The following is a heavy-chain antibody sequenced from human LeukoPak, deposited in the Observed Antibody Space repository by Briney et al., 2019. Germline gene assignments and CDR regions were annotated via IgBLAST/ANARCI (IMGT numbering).Heavy chain of an antibody. CDR1: GGSFSGYY. CDR2: INHSGST. D-gene: IGHD6-13*01. J-gene: IGHJ6*02. CDR3: ARERPAAADGTFYYGMDV. V-gene: IGHV4-34*01. Sequence: PSETLSLTCAVYGGSFSGYYWSWIRQPPGKGLEWIGEINHSGSTNYNPSLKSRVTISVDTSRKQFSLSLTSVTAADTAVYFCARERPAAADGTFYYGMDVWGQGTTVTVSS.